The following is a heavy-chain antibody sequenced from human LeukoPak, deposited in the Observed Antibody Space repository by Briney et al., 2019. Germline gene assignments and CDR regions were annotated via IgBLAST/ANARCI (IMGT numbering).Heavy chain of an antibody. Sequence: GASVKVSCKASGYTFTRYTMHWVRQAPGQRLEWMGWIDAGNGDTEYSQKFQGRVTITRDTSATTVYMELSSLRSEDTAAYYCARPYKQQLDFDYWGQGTLVTVSS. CDR2: IDAGNGDT. CDR1: GYTFTRYT. J-gene: IGHJ4*02. CDR3: ARPYKQQLDFDY. D-gene: IGHD6-13*01. V-gene: IGHV1-3*01.